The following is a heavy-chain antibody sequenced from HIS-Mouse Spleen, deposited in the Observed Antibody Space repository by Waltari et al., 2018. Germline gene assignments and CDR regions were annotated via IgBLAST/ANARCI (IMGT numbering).Heavy chain of an antibody. Sequence: QLQLQESGPGLVKPSETLSLTCTVSGGSISSSSYYWGWIRQPPGQGQEGIGSIYYSGSNYYTPSLKSRVTISVDTSKNQFSLKLSSVTAADTAVYYCAREIPYSSSWYDWYFDLWGRGTLVTVSS. CDR2: IYYSGSN. CDR1: GGSISSSSYY. D-gene: IGHD6-13*01. J-gene: IGHJ2*01. V-gene: IGHV4-39*07. CDR3: AREIPYSSSWYDWYFDL.